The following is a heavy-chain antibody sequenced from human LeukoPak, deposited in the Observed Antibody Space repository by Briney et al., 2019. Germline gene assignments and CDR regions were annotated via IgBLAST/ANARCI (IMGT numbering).Heavy chain of an antibody. D-gene: IGHD5-18*01. CDR1: GFTFSDYY. V-gene: IGHV3-11*01. J-gene: IGHJ6*02. CDR2: ISSSGSTI. Sequence: GGSLRLSCAASGFTFSDYYMSWIRQAPGKGLEWVSYISSSGSTIYYAASVKGRFTISRDNAKNSLYLQMNSLRAEDTAVYYCARDRRGYSYFYYYGMDVWGQGTTVTVSS. CDR3: ARDRRGYSYFYYYGMDV.